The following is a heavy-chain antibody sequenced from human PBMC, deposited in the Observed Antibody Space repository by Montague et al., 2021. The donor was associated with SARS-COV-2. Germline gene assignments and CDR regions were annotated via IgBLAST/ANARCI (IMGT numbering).Heavy chain of an antibody. Sequence: TLSLTCSVSGDSIRSCGYYWGWIRQPPGKALEWLALIYWDDDKRYSPSLKSRLSITKDTSKNQVVLTMTNMDPVDTATYYCAQSNDVLRYFDWTYKMRGFDYWGQGTLVTVSS. D-gene: IGHD3-9*01. CDR3: AQSNDVLRYFDWTYKMRGFDY. CDR2: IYWDDDK. V-gene: IGHV2-5*02. CDR1: GDSIRSCGYY. J-gene: IGHJ4*02.